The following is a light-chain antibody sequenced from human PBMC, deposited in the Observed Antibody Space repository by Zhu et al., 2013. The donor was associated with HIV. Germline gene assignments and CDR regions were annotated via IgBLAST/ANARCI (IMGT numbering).Light chain of an antibody. J-gene: IGKJ1*01. CDR3: QQYSSYPWT. CDR1: QGIRND. CDR2: KAS. Sequence: DVQMSQSPSSLSAFVGDKVTITCRASQGIRNDLGWYQQKPGKAPKLLIYKASSLQSDVPSRFSGDGSGTEFTLTISSLQPDDFATYYCQQYSSYPWTFGQGTKVEIE. V-gene: IGKV1-17*01.